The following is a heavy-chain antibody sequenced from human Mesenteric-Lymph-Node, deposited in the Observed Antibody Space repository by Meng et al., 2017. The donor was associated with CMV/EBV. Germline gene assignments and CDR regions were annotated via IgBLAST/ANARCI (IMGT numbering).Heavy chain of an antibody. D-gene: IGHD3-3*01. V-gene: IGHV3-21*01. CDR2: ISSSSSYI. CDR3: ARDLAPYFDFWSGHYKTGFDY. CDR1: GFTFSSYS. J-gene: IGHJ4*02. Sequence: GGSLRLSCAASGFTFSSYSMNWVRQAPGKGLEWVSSISSSSSYIYYADSVKGRFTISRDNAKNSLYLQMNSLRAEDTAVYYCARDLAPYFDFWSGHYKTGFDYWGQGTLVTVSS.